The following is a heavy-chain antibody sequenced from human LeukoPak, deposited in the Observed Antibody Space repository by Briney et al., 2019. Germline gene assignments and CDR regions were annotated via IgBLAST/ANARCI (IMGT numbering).Heavy chain of an antibody. D-gene: IGHD4-17*01. Sequence: GRSLRLSCAASGFTFSSYGMHWVRQAPGKGLEWVAVIWYDGSNKYYADSVKGRFTISRDNSKNTLYLQMNSLRAEDTAVYYCASNGDYGDYYYGMDVWGQGTTVTVSS. CDR2: IWYDGSNK. CDR3: ASNGDYGDYYYGMDV. J-gene: IGHJ6*02. CDR1: GFTFSSYG. V-gene: IGHV3-33*01.